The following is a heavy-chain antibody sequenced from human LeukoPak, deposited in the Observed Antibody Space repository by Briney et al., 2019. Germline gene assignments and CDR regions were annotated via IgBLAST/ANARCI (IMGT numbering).Heavy chain of an antibody. J-gene: IGHJ5*02. CDR2: IYHSGST. D-gene: IGHD3-22*01. CDR1: DYSINSGYY. V-gene: IGHV4-38-2*02. CDR3: ARDGVVAINWFDP. Sequence: SETLSLTCTVSDYSINSGYYWDWIRQPPGKGLEWIGSIYHSGSTYYNPSLKSRVTISVDTSKNQFSLKLSSVTAADTAVYYCARDGVVAINWFDPWGQGTLVTVSS.